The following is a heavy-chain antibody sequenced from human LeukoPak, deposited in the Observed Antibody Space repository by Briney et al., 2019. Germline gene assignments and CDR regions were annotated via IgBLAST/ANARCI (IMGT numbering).Heavy chain of an antibody. D-gene: IGHD1-7*01. J-gene: IGHJ2*01. V-gene: IGHV3-30-3*01. CDR3: ARGNYGTWGYFDL. CDR2: ISFDGSKK. CDR1: GLTFSRQP. Sequence: GGSLRLSCAASGLTFSRQPMHWVRQAPGKGLEWVAAISFDGSKKYYADSVKGRFTISRDNSKNTLYLQKDSLRPDDTAVYYCARGNYGTWGYFDLWGRGTLVTVSS.